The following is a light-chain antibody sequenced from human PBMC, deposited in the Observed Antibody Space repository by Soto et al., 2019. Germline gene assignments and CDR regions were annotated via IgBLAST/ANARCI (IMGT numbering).Light chain of an antibody. CDR1: QSVGSSY. CDR3: QQRGNWPPGFT. J-gene: IGKJ3*01. V-gene: IGKV3-11*01. CDR2: DTS. Sequence: EIVLTQSPGTLSLSPGERATLTCRASQSVGSSYLAWYQHKSGQAPRLLIYDTSNRATGIPARFSGSGSGTDFTLTISSLEPEDFAVYYCQQRGNWPPGFTFGPGTKVDIK.